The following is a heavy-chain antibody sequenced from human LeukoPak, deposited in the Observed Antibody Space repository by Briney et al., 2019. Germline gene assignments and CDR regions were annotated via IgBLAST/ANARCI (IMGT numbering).Heavy chain of an antibody. CDR2: IYYSGNT. Sequence: LSETLSLTCTVSGGSISSYYWSWIRQPPGKGLEWIGYIYYSGNTNNNPSLKSRVTISVDTSKNQFSLKLSSVTAADTAVYYCARTYYGSGSFRYYFDYWGQGTLVTVSS. J-gene: IGHJ4*02. CDR3: ARTYYGSGSFRYYFDY. V-gene: IGHV4-59*01. D-gene: IGHD3-10*01. CDR1: GGSISSYY.